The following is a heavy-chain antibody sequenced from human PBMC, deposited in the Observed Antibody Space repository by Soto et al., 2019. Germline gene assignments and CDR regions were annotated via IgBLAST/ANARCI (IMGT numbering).Heavy chain of an antibody. Sequence: EVQLLESGGGFVKPGGSLRLSCEGSGFIFSSHAMSWVRQAPGKGLEWVSSVSQSGASVHLPDFLKGRFSSSGDNSRNTLYLELNNLRVDDTAVYYCAKDLPLWSGYSFSENHWGQGTLVTVSS. CDR1: GFIFSSHA. J-gene: IGHJ5*02. V-gene: IGHV3-23*01. D-gene: IGHD3-3*01. CDR2: VSQSGASV. CDR3: AKDLPLWSGYSFSENH.